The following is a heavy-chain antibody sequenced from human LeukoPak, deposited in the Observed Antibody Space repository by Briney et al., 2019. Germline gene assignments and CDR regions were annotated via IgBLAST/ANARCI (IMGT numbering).Heavy chain of an antibody. D-gene: IGHD3-22*01. J-gene: IGHJ4*02. CDR1: GGSISSYY. V-gene: IGHV4-59*08. CDR3: ARQSDYYDSSGYSYYFDY. Sequence: SETLSLTCTVSGGSISSYYWSWIRQPPGKGLEWIGYTYYSGSTNYNPSLKSRVTISVDTSKNQFSLKLSSVTAADTAVYYCARQSDYYDSSGYSYYFDYWGQGTLVTVSS. CDR2: TYYSGST.